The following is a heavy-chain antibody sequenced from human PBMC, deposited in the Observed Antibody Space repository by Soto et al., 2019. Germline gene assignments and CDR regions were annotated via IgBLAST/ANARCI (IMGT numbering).Heavy chain of an antibody. J-gene: IGHJ4*02. D-gene: IGHD1-26*01. Sequence: QVQLQESGPGLVKPSETLSLTCTVSGGSISSYYWSWIRQPPGTGLEWIGYIYYSGSTNYNPSLTSRVTIALGXSKNHSXLXXXSXXAADGAGYYCVXVLMYYYEDYLGQGTLVTGSS. CDR1: GGSISSYY. CDR3: VXVLMYYYEDY. V-gene: IGHV4-59*01. CDR2: IYYSGST.